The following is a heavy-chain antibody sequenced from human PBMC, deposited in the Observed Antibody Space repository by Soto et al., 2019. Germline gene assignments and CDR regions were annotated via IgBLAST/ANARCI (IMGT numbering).Heavy chain of an antibody. Sequence: GGSLRLSCAASGFTFSSYAMSWVRQAPGKGLEWVSAISGSGGSTYYADSVKGRFTISRDNSHNTLYLQVHSLTAEDTAVYYCAKDRRAGGNSAFYFDFWGQGAQVTVSS. CDR3: AKDRRAGGNSAFYFDF. CDR1: GFTFSSYA. D-gene: IGHD3-16*01. V-gene: IGHV3-23*01. CDR2: ISGSGGST. J-gene: IGHJ4*02.